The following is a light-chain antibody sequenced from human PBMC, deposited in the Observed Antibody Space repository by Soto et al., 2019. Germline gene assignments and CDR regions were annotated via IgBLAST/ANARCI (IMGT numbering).Light chain of an antibody. CDR2: DVS. CDR1: SSDVGGYNY. Sequence: QSVLTQPRSVSGSPGQSVTISCTGTSSDVGGYNYVSWYQQHPGKAPKLMIYDVSKRPSGVPDRFSGSKSGNTASLTISGLQAEDEADYYGCSYAGSYTLFGGGTKLTVL. CDR3: CSYAGSYTL. V-gene: IGLV2-11*01. J-gene: IGLJ2*01.